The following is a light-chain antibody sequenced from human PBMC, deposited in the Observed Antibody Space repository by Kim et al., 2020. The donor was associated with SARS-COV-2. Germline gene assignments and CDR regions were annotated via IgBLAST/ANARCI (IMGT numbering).Light chain of an antibody. V-gene: IGKV1-39*01. J-gene: IGKJ3*01. CDR3: QQSYITPFT. CDR1: QSISSH. CDR2: AAS. Sequence: DIQMTQSPSSLSASVGDRVTITCRTSQSISSHLNWYHQKPGRAPKLLIYAASTLQGGVPSRFSGGGSETDFTLTISSLQPEDFGTYFCQQSYITPFTFGPGTKLDIK.